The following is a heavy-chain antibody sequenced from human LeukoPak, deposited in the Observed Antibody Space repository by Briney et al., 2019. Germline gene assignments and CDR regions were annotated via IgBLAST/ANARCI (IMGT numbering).Heavy chain of an antibody. J-gene: IGHJ4*02. V-gene: IGHV4-4*02. Sequence: SETLSLTCAVSGGSISSSNWWSWVRQPPGKGLEWIGEIYHSGSTNYNPSLRSRVTISVDKSKNQFSLKLSSVTAADTAVYYCASSAVAGRAYFDYWGQGTLVTVSS. CDR3: ASSAVAGRAYFDY. CDR2: IYHSGST. D-gene: IGHD6-19*01. CDR1: GGSISSSNW.